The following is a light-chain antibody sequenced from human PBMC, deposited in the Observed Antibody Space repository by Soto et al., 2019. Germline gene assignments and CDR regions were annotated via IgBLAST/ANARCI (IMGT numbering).Light chain of an antibody. V-gene: IGLV2-14*01. J-gene: IGLJ3*02. CDR2: DVS. CDR3: SSYTTSSTLV. CDR1: SSDVGGYNY. Sequence: QSALTQPASVSGSPGQSITISCTGTSSDVGGYNYVSWYQQHPGKAPKLMIYDVSNRPSGVSNRVSGSKSGNTASLTISGRQAEEEADYYCSSYTTSSTLVFGGGTKLTVL.